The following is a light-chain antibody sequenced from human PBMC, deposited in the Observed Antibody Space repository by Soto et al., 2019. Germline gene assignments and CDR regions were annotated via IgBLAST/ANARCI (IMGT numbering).Light chain of an antibody. V-gene: IGKV1-5*03. CDR3: LQYDNYWT. J-gene: IGKJ1*01. CDR1: QSISTW. Sequence: DIQMTQSPSTLSAFVGDRVSVTCRASQSISTWLAWYQQKPGQAPKLLIYRASSLKSGVPSRFSGSGSGTEFTLTISSLQTDDFATYYCLQYDNYWTFGQGTKVEIK. CDR2: RAS.